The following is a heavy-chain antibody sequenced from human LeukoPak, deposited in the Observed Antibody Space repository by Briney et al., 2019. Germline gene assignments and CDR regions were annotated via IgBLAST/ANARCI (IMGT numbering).Heavy chain of an antibody. Sequence: SETLSLTCAVYGGSFSGYYWSWIRQPPGKGLEWIGYIYNSGSTNYNPSLKSRVTISLDTSKNQFSLKLSSVTAADTAVYYCARGVVAAAGRTFDFWGQGTLVTVSS. CDR1: GGSFSGYY. V-gene: IGHV4-59*01. J-gene: IGHJ4*02. CDR3: ARGVVAAAGRTFDF. D-gene: IGHD6-13*01. CDR2: IYNSGST.